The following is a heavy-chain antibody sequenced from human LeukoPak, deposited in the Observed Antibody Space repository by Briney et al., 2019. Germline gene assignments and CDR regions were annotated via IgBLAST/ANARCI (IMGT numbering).Heavy chain of an antibody. CDR3: ARKWEQTIDY. CDR2: IYYSGST. V-gene: IGHV4-59*12. J-gene: IGHJ4*02. D-gene: IGHD1-26*01. CDR1: GGSISSYY. Sequence: RASETLSLTCTVSGGSISSYYWNWIRQPPGKGLEWIGSIYYSGSTYYNPSLKSRVTISVDTSKNQFSLKLSSVTAADTAVYYCARKWEQTIDYWGQGNLVTVSS.